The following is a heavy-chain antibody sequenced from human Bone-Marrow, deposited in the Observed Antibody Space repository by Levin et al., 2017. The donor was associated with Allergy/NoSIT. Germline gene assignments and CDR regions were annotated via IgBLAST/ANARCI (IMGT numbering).Heavy chain of an antibody. CDR3: ARGGFGTGIDY. CDR1: GFSFSSHW. V-gene: IGHV3-74*03. CDR2: INNDGSTA. J-gene: IGHJ4*02. D-gene: IGHD1-1*01. Sequence: GGSLRLSCAASGFSFSSHWMHWVRQVPGKGLVWIAFINNDGSTATYADSVEGRFTISRDNARKTVSLQLNSLRAEDTAVYYCARGGFGTGIDYWGQGTLVTVSS.